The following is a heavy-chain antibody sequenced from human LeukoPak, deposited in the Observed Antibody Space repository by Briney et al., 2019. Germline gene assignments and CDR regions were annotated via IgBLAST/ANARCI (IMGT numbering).Heavy chain of an antibody. Sequence: SQTLSLTCAVSGGSISSGGYSWSWIRQPPGTGLEWIGYIYHSGSTYYNPSLKSRVTISVDTSKNQFSLKLSSVTAADTAVYYCARTGAHSSSWYNWFDPWGQGTLVTVSS. CDR1: GGSISSGGYS. D-gene: IGHD6-13*01. J-gene: IGHJ5*02. CDR2: IYHSGST. V-gene: IGHV4-30-2*02. CDR3: ARTGAHSSSWYNWFDP.